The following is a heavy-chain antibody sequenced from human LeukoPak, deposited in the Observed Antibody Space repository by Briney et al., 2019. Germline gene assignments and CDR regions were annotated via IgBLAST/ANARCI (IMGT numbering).Heavy chain of an antibody. CDR1: GGSISSYY. J-gene: IGHJ4*02. D-gene: IGHD6-13*01. CDR2: IFYSGSS. Sequence: KASETLSLTCSVSGGSISSYYWSWIRQLPGKGLEWIGYIFYSGSSNYNPSLKSRVTMSVDTSENQLSLKLRSVTAADTALYYCARAHTSNWYMDYWGQGTLVTVSS. CDR3: ARAHTSNWYMDY. V-gene: IGHV4-59*01.